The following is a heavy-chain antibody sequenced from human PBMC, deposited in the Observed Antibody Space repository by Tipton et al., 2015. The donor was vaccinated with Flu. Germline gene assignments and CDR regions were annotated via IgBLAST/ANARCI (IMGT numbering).Heavy chain of an antibody. D-gene: IGHD4-11*01. V-gene: IGHV4-38-2*02. CDR2: VSRTGST. Sequence: LRLSCAVSGDSISSDFYWAWIRQFPGKGLEWIGTVSRTGSTIYNPSLKSRVTISIDTSKNQFSLNMRSVTAADTAVYYCARDRRLPQGYYGMDVWGQGTTVTVSS. CDR3: ARDRRLPQGYYGMDV. J-gene: IGHJ6*02. CDR1: GDSISSDFY.